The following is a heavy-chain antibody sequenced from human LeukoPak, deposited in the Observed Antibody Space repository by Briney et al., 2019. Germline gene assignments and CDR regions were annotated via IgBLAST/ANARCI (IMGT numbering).Heavy chain of an antibody. CDR2: VSYDGSNQ. D-gene: IGHD3-10*01. CDR3: ARARGGTSLDY. CDR1: GFTFRDYV. J-gene: IGHJ4*02. V-gene: IGHV3-30-3*01. Sequence: AGSLRLSCAASGFTFRDYVMHWVRQAPGKGLEWVAVVSYDGSNQYYADSVKGRFTISRDNSKNTFYLQMNSLRAEDTAVYYCARARGGTSLDYWGQGTLVTVSS.